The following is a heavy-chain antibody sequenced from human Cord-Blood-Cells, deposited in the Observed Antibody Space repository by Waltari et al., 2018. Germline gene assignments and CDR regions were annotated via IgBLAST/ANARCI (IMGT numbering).Heavy chain of an antibody. D-gene: IGHD5-18*01. V-gene: IGHV5-51*01. CDR2: IYPGDSDT. J-gene: IGHJ4*02. Sequence: VQLVPSGAEVRQPGESLKISVKGSGSSFTRYWNGRVRQMPGKGLEWMGIIYPGDSDTRDGPSFQGQVTISADKSISTAYLQWSSLKASDTAMYYCASYTAIALFDYWGQGTLVTVSS. CDR3: ASYTAIALFDY. CDR1: GSSFTRYW.